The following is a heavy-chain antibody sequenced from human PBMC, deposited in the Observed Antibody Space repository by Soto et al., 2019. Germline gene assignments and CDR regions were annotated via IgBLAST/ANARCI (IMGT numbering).Heavy chain of an antibody. J-gene: IGHJ6*02. CDR1: GFTVSSNY. Sequence: LRLSCAASGFTVSSNYMSWVRQAPGKGLEWVSVIYSGGSTYYADSVKGRFTISRDNSKNTLYLQMNSLRAEDTAVYYCARVPPGCSSTSCYTYYYYGMDVWGQGTTVTVSS. CDR2: IYSGGST. V-gene: IGHV3-53*01. D-gene: IGHD2-2*02. CDR3: ARVPPGCSSTSCYTYYYYGMDV.